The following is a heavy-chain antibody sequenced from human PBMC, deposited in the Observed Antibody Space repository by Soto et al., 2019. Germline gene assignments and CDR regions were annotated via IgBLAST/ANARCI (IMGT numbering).Heavy chain of an antibody. CDR1: GGSMNSDSSY. CDR2: INHSGST. CDR3: ARLGGYVSVGYYYLWDS. V-gene: IGHV4-39*01. Sequence: QLQLQESGPGLVKPSETLSLTCRVSGGSMNSDSSYWGWIRQPPGKGLEWIGVINHSGSTYHNLSLKGRVTMSVDASRNQFSLKLTSMTAADTAVYYCARLGGYVSVGYYYLWDSWGQGTLVTVSS. D-gene: IGHD3-22*01. J-gene: IGHJ4*02.